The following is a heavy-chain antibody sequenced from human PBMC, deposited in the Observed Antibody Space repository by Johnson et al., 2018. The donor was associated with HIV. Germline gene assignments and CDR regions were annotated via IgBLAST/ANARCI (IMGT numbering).Heavy chain of an antibody. CDR2: IGTAGDT. V-gene: IGHV3-13*01. Sequence: VQLVESGGGLVQPGGSLRLSCAASGFTFSSYDMHWVRQATGKGLEWVSAIGTAGDTYYPGSVTGRFTISRDNSKNTLYLQMNSLRAEDTAVYYCAKDHGGICAFDIWGQGTMVTVSS. CDR1: GFTFSSYD. D-gene: IGHD3-16*01. CDR3: AKDHGGICAFDI. J-gene: IGHJ3*02.